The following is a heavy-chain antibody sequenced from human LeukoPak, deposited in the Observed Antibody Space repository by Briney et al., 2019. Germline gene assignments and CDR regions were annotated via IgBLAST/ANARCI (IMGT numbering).Heavy chain of an antibody. D-gene: IGHD4-17*01. J-gene: IGHJ5*02. CDR1: GFTFSSYA. V-gene: IGHV3-30*04. CDR3: ARGGYGDWYNWFDP. Sequence: GGSLRLSCAASGFTFSSYAMHWVRQAPGKGLEWVAVIPYDGSNKYYADSVKGRFTISRDNSKNTLYLQMNSLRAEDTAVYYCARGGYGDWYNWFDPWGQGTLVTVSS. CDR2: IPYDGSNK.